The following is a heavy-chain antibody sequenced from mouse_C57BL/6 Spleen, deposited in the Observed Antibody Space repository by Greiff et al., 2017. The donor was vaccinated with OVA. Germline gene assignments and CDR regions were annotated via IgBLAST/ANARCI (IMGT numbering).Heavy chain of an antibody. CDR3: ARYPVTTVVAPYAMDY. V-gene: IGHV1-64*01. J-gene: IGHJ4*01. Sequence: QVQLQQPGAELVKPGASVKLSCKASGYTFTSYWMHWVKQRPGQGLEWIGMIYPNSGSTNYNEKFKSKATLTVDKSSSTAYMQLSSLTSEDSAVYYCARYPVTTVVAPYAMDYWGQGTSVTVSS. D-gene: IGHD1-1*01. CDR2: IYPNSGST. CDR1: GYTFTSYW.